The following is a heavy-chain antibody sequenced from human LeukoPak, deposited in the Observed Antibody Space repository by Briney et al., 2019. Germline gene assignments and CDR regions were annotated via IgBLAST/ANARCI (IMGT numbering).Heavy chain of an antibody. D-gene: IGHD6-13*01. CDR2: ISWNSGSI. CDR3: AKDKRGYSSSWLDY. CDR1: GFTFDDYA. J-gene: IGHJ4*02. Sequence: GRSLRLSCAASGFTFDDYARHWVRQAPGQGLEWVSGISWNSGSIGYADSVKGRFTISRDNAKNSLYLQMNSLRAEDTALYYCAKDKRGYSSSWLDYWGQRTLVTVSS. V-gene: IGHV3-9*01.